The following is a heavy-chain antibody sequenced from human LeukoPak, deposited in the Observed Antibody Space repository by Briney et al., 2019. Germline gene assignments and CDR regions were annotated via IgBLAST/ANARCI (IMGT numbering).Heavy chain of an antibody. CDR3: AELGITMIGGV. J-gene: IGHJ6*04. CDR1: GFTFSSYE. CDR2: ISSSGSTI. Sequence: PGGSLRLSCAASGFTFSSYEMNWVRQAPGKGLEWVSHISSSGSTISYADSVKGRFTISRDNAKNSLYLQMNSLRAEDTAVYYCAELGITMIGGVWGKGTTVTISS. D-gene: IGHD3-10*02. V-gene: IGHV3-48*03.